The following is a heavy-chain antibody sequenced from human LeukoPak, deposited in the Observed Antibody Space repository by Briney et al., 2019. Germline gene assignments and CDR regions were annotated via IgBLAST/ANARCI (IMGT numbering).Heavy chain of an antibody. V-gene: IGHV4-39*01. J-gene: IGHJ4*02. CDR1: GGSISSSSYY. CDR2: IYYSGST. D-gene: IGHD5-18*01. CDR3: ARREDTAMVLDY. Sequence: SETLSLTCTVSGGSISSSSYYWGWIRQPPGKGLEWIGSIYYSGSTYYNPSLKSRVTISVDTSKNQFSLKVSSVTAADTAAYYCARREDTAMVLDYWGQGTLVTVSS.